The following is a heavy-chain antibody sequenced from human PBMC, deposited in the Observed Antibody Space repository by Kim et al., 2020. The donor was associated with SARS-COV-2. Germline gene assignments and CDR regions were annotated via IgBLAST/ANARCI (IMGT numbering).Heavy chain of an antibody. CDR2: VSRSSSII. V-gene: IGHV3-48*02. CDR1: GFSFSYFS. J-gene: IGHJ3*02. Sequence: GGSLRLSCAASGFSFSYFSMNWVRQAPGKGLEWVSYVSRSSSIIYYADSLKGRFTISRDNARNSVYLEMNSLRDDDTAVYYCAKGSSRISVVRGVISDAFDIWGQGTLVTVSS. D-gene: IGHD3-10*01. CDR3: AKGSSRISVVRGVISDAFDI.